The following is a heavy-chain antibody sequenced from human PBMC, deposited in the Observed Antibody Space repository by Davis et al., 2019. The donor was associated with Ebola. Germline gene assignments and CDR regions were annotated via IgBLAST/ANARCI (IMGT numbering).Heavy chain of an antibody. CDR3: ASQYYDFWSGYERWFDP. Sequence: PSETLSLTCTVSGGSISSYYWSWIRQPPGKGLEWIGYIYYSGSTNYNPSLKSRVTISVDTSKNQFSLKLSSVTAAGTAVYYCASQYYDFWSGYERWFDPWGQGTLVTVSS. D-gene: IGHD3-3*01. CDR2: IYYSGST. V-gene: IGHV4-59*08. J-gene: IGHJ5*02. CDR1: GGSISSYY.